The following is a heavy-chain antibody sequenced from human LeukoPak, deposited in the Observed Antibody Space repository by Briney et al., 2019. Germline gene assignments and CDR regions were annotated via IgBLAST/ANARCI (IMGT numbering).Heavy chain of an antibody. D-gene: IGHD6-13*01. CDR2: IRYDGRNK. Sequence: GGSLRLSCAASGLTFSSYGMHWVRQAPGEGLEWVAFIRYDGRNKYYADSVKGRFTISRDNSKNTLYLQMNSLRAEDTAVYYCARGPYSSPDAFDIWGQGTMVTVSS. CDR3: ARGPYSSPDAFDI. J-gene: IGHJ3*02. V-gene: IGHV3-30*02. CDR1: GLTFSSYG.